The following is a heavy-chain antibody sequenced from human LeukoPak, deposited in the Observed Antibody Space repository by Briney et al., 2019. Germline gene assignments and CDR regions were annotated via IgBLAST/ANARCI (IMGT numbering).Heavy chain of an antibody. CDR2: INLDGSQK. D-gene: IGHD3-10*01. V-gene: IGHV3-7*01. CDR1: GFTVFNYW. J-gene: IGHJ4*02. Sequence: GGSLRLSCAASGFTVFNYWMSWVRQAPGKGLEWVANINLDGSQKYYVDSLKGRFTISRDNAKNSLYLQMNSLRAEDTAVYYCARADGSGLGSDYWGQGTLVTVSS. CDR3: ARADGSGLGSDY.